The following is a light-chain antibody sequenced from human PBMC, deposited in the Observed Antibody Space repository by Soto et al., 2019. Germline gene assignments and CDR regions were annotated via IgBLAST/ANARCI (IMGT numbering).Light chain of an antibody. CDR3: QQSFSCPVT. V-gene: IGKV1-39*01. CDR1: QTITRN. J-gene: IGKJ2*01. CDR2: AAS. Sequence: DIQMTQSPSSLSASVGDRVTITCRANQTITRNLNWYQQKPGTAPKLLIYAASSLQEGVPSRFRGSGSGTDFTLTISNMQPEDFAAYSCQQSFSCPVTFGQGTKMEIK.